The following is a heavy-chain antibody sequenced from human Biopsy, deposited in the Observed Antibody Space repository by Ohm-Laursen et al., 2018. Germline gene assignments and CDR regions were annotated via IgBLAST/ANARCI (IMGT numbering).Heavy chain of an antibody. CDR2: IYDRGSTA. D-gene: IGHD6-19*01. CDR1: GDSVSSGSFY. V-gene: IGHV4-61*01. J-gene: IGHJ4*02. CDR3: VRGMRSSGWPYFDS. Sequence: GTLSLTCTVSGDSVSSGSFYWTWIRQPPGQGLEYIGYIYDRGSTANYNPSLESRVTMSVDMPKNQFSLKLSSVTAVDTAIYYCVRGMRSSGWPYFDSWGQGTLVTVSS.